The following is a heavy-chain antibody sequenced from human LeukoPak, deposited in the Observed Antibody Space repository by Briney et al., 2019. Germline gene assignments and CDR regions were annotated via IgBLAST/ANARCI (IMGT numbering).Heavy chain of an antibody. CDR1: GYRFTGHY. J-gene: IGHJ4*02. CDR2: INPDSGDT. CDR3: ARDPVRGYYYGLEYYFDY. V-gene: IGHV1-2*02. Sequence: ASVKVSCKASGYRFTGHYIHWVRQAPGQGLELMGWINPDSGDTNPAQTFQGRVTMTRDTSISTVYLELSSLTSDDTAVYDCARDPVRGYYYGLEYYFDYWGQGTLVTVSS. D-gene: IGHD3-22*01.